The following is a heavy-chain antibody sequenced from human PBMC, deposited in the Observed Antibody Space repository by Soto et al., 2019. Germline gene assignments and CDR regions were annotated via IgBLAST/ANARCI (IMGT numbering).Heavy chain of an antibody. CDR2: IKQDGSEK. D-gene: IGHD5-18*01. J-gene: IGHJ4*02. Sequence: PGGSLRLSCAASGFNFSRYWMSWVRQAPRKGREWVANIKQDGSEKYYVDSVKGRCTISRDNDKNSVYLQKNSLREEETAGYYCVRDFDGSYCYRPFDYSGQGTLVTVSS. CDR3: VRDFDGSYCYRPFDY. CDR1: GFNFSRYW. V-gene: IGHV3-7*01.